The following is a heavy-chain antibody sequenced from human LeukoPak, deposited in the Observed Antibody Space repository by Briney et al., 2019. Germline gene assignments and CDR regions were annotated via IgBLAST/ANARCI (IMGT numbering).Heavy chain of an antibody. V-gene: IGHV3-30*03. J-gene: IGHJ4*02. CDR3: ARWRTGTIFDY. CDR2: ISYDGSNK. Sequence: GRSLRLSCAASGFTFSSYGMHWVRQAPGKRLEWVALISYDGSNKDYADSVKGRFTISRDNSKNTLYLQMNSLRPEDTAVYYCARWRTGTIFDYWGQGTLVIVSS. CDR1: GFTFSSYG. D-gene: IGHD1-7*01.